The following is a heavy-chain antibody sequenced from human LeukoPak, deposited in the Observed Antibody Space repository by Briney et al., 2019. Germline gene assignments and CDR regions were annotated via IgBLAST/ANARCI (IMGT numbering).Heavy chain of an antibody. CDR2: IKSKTDGGTT. CDR1: GFTFSNAW. CDR3: TTDKDIVVVTAIPEYFHH. J-gene: IGHJ1*01. V-gene: IGHV3-15*01. D-gene: IGHD2-21*02. Sequence: PGGSLRLSCAASGFTFSNAWMSWVRQAPGKGLEWVGRIKSKTDGGTTDYAAPVKGRFTISRDDSKNTLYLQMNSLKTEDTAVYYCTTDKDIVVVTAIPEYFHHWGQGTLVTVSS.